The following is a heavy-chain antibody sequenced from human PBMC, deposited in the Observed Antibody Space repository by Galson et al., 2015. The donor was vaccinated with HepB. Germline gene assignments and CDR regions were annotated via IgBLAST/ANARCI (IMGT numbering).Heavy chain of an antibody. J-gene: IGHJ5*02. Sequence: SVKVSCKASGGTFSSYAISWVRQAPGLGLEWVGGIIPIFGTANYAQNFQGRVTILTDESTSTAYMELNSLRSDDTAVYYCARVGGKRGYCRGGSCSNWFGPWGQGTLVTVSS. V-gene: IGHV1-69*05. CDR1: GGTFSSYA. CDR3: ARVGGKRGYCRGGSCSNWFGP. D-gene: IGHD2-15*01. CDR2: IIPIFGTA.